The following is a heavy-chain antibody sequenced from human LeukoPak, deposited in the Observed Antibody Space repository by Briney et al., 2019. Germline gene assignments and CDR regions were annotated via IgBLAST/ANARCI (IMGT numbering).Heavy chain of an antibody. CDR1: GYTFTGYY. V-gene: IGHV1-2*02. D-gene: IGHD5-18*01. CDR3: ARHDTAMGPIDY. CDR2: INPNSGGT. Sequence: ASVKVSCKASGYTFTGYYMHWVRQAPGQGLEWMGWINPNSGGTNYAQKFQGRVTMTRDTSISTAYMELSRLRSDDTAVYYCARHDTAMGPIDYWGQGTLVTVSS. J-gene: IGHJ4*02.